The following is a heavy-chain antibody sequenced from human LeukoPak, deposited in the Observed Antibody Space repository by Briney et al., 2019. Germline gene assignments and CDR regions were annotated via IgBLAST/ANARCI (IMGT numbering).Heavy chain of an antibody. D-gene: IGHD1-1*01. CDR1: GFTFSTYS. Sequence: GGSLSLSCAASGFTFSTYSMGWVRQAPGKGLEWVSVINNYGGSTFYADSVKGRFTISRDNSKNTLYLQMNSLRAEDTAVYYCARYWNDRYFDYSGQGTLVTVSS. CDR3: ARYWNDRYFDY. V-gene: IGHV3-23*01. CDR2: INNYGGST. J-gene: IGHJ4*02.